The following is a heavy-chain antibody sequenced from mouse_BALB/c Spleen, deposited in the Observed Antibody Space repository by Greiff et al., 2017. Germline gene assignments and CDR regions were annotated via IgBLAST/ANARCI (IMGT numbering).Heavy chain of an antibody. V-gene: IGHV1S56*01. J-gene: IGHJ3*01. CDR1: GYTFTSYY. D-gene: IGHD2-1*01. Sequence: VQLQQSGPELVKPGASVRISCKASGYTFTSYYIHWVKQRPGQGLEWIGWIYPGNVNTKYNEKFKGKATLTADKSSSTAYMQLSSLTSEDSAVYFCAREGGNPFAYWGQGTLVTVSA. CDR3: AREGGNPFAY. CDR2: IYPGNVNT.